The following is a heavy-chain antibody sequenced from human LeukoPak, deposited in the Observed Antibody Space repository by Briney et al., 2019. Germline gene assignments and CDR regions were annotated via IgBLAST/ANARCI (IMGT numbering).Heavy chain of an antibody. CDR2: INAGNGNT. Sequence: ASVKVSCKASGYTFTNYAMHWVRQAPGQRLEWMGWINAGNGNTKYSQKFQGRVAITRDTSASTAYMELGSLRSEDTAVYYCARGVGYCSGTSCYAEASLFDYWGQGTLVTVSS. CDR3: ARGVGYCSGTSCYAEASLFDY. V-gene: IGHV1-3*01. CDR1: GYTFTNYA. D-gene: IGHD2-2*01. J-gene: IGHJ4*02.